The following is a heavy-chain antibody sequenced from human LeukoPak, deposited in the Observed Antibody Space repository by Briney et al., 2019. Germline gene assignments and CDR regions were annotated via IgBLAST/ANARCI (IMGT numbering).Heavy chain of an antibody. CDR3: ARVLTGDLDY. V-gene: IGHV4-59*01. CDR1: GGSISSYY. D-gene: IGHD1-26*01. J-gene: IGHJ4*02. CDR2: IYYSGST. Sequence: KPSETLSLTCTVSGGSISSYYWSWIRQPPGKGLEWIGYIYYSGSTNYNPSLKSRVTISVDTSNTQFSLKLSSVTAADTAVYYCARVLTGDLDYWGQGTLVTVSS.